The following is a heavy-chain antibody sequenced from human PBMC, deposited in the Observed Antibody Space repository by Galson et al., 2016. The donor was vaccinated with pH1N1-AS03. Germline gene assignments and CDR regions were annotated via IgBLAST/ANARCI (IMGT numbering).Heavy chain of an antibody. V-gene: IGHV3-74*01. J-gene: IGHJ6*02. CDR2: ITSDGSSI. D-gene: IGHD6-19*01. CDR3: ARAMYTSGWYGMDV. Sequence: SLRLSCAASGFIFSSDWMHWVRQVPGKGLVWVSRITSDGSSIIYADAVKGRFTTSRDNAKNTLYLQMNSLRAEDTAVYHCARAMYTSGWYGMDVWGQGTTVTVSS. CDR1: GFIFSSDW.